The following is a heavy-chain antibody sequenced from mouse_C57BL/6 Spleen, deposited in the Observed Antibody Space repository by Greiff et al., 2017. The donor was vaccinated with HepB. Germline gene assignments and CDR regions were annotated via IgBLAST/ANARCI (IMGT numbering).Heavy chain of an antibody. CDR1: GFTFSSYG. J-gene: IGHJ2*01. D-gene: IGHD1-1*01. Sequence: EVQLVESGGDLVKPGGSLKLSCAASGFTFSSYGMSWVRQTPDKRLEWVATISSGGSYTYYPDSVKGRFTISRDNAKNTLYLQMSSLKSEDTAMYYCARRSYLENYFDYWGQGTTLTVSS. CDR3: ARRSYLENYFDY. V-gene: IGHV5-6*01. CDR2: ISSGGSYT.